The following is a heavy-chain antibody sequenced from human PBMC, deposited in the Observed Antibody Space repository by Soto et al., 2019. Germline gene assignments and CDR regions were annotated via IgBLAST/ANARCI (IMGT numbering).Heavy chain of an antibody. D-gene: IGHD2-15*01. CDR3: ARVGKIVVVAATPDSYYYYGMDG. J-gene: IGHJ6*02. CDR2: ISAYNGNT. CDR1: GYTFTSYG. Sequence: GASVKVSCKASGYTFTSYGISWVRQAPGQGLEWMGWISAYNGNTNYAQKLQGRVTMTTDTSTSTAYMELRSLRSDDTAVYYCARVGKIVVVAATPDSYYYYGMDGWGQGTTVTVSS. V-gene: IGHV1-18*01.